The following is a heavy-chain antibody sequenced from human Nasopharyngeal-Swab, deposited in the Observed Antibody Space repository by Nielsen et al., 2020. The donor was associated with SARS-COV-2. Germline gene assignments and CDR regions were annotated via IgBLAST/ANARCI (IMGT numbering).Heavy chain of an antibody. J-gene: IGHJ6*03. CDR3: ARQGTFMDV. CDR2: IDPIDSHT. Sequence: VRQMPGKGLEWMGRIDPIDSHTNYRPSFEGHVTMSVDKYSSTAYLQWSSLKASDTAFYYCARQGTFMDVWGTGTTVTVSS. V-gene: IGHV5-10-1*01. D-gene: IGHD2/OR15-2a*01.